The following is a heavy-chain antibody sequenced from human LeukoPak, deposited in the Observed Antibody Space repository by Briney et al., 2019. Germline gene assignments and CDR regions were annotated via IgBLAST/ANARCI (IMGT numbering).Heavy chain of an antibody. V-gene: IGHV3-48*01. D-gene: IGHD3-16*01. Sequence: GGSLTLSCVASGFTFSRSSLNWVRQAPGKGLESLSYISSNGGTIYYADSVKGRFTIPRDNVNNSLHLEMNSLRAEDTAVYYCARLIITSDDAYWGQGTLVTVSS. CDR2: ISSNGGTI. J-gene: IGHJ4*02. CDR1: GFTFSRSS. CDR3: ARLIITSDDAY.